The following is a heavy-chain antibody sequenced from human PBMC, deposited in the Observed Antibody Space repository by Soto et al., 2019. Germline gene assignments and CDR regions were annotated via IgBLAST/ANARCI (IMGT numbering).Heavy chain of an antibody. J-gene: IGHJ4*02. Sequence: GSLRLSCAASGFTFSSYGMHWVRQAPGKRLEWVAVIWYDGSNKYYADSVKGRFTISRDNSKNTLYLQMNSLRAEDTAVYYCARGSMRYYYGSGSYLHYWGQGTLVTVS. CDR2: IWYDGSNK. CDR1: GFTFSSYG. V-gene: IGHV3-33*01. D-gene: IGHD3-10*01. CDR3: ARGSMRYYYGSGSYLHY.